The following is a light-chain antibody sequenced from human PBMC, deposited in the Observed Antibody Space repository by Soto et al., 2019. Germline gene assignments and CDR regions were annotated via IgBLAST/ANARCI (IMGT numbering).Light chain of an antibody. J-gene: IGLJ1*01. CDR3: SSYAGSNNFDV. V-gene: IGLV2-8*01. Sequence: QSALTQPPSASGSPGQSVTISCTGTSSDVGGYNYVSWYQQHPGKAPKLVICEVSKRPSGVPDRFSGSKSGNTASLTVSGLQAEVEADYYCSSYAGSNNFDVFGTGTKVTVL. CDR1: SSDVGGYNY. CDR2: EVS.